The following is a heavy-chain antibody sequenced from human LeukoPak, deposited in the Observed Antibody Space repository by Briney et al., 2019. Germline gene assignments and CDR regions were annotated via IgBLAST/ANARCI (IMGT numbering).Heavy chain of an antibody. CDR1: GFTFSSSA. D-gene: IGHD3-10*01. J-gene: IGHJ4*02. Sequence: GGSLRLSCAASGFTFSSSAMSWVRQAPGKGLEWVSSISGSGGSTHYADSVKGRFTISRDNSKNTLYLQMNSLRAEDTAVYFCAKDSATYGRFDYWGQGTLVTVSS. CDR3: AKDSATYGRFDY. CDR2: ISGSGGST. V-gene: IGHV3-23*01.